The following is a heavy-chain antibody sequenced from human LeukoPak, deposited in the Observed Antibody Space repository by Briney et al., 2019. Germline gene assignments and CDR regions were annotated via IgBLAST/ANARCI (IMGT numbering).Heavy chain of an antibody. Sequence: PSETLSLTCIVSGGSISSYSWNWIRQSPGKGLEWVGYISHSGTTSYNSSLKSRVTISVDTSKNQFSLKLSSVTAADTAVYYCARRGSGWYDYWGQGTLVTVSS. CDR1: GGSISSYS. J-gene: IGHJ4*02. CDR2: ISHSGTT. V-gene: IGHV4-59*08. CDR3: ARRGSGWYDY. D-gene: IGHD6-19*01.